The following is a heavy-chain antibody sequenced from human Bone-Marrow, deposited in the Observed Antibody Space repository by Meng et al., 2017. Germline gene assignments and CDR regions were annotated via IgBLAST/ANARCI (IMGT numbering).Heavy chain of an antibody. V-gene: IGHV1-2*06. D-gene: IGHD6-13*01. CDR3: ARDAGRAAGPR. Sequence: QMQVGQAGAEVKQPGASVGVSCKASGYTFTGYYIHWVRQAPGQGLEWLGRIDCNNGGAIYAQKFQDRVTMTRDTSITTAYMDLSRLTSDDTAVYYCARDAGRAAGPRWGQGTLVTVSS. J-gene: IGHJ4*02. CDR2: IDCNNGGA. CDR1: GYTFTGYY.